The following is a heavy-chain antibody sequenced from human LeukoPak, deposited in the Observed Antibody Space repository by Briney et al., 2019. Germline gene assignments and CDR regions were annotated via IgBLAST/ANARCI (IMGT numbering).Heavy chain of an antibody. D-gene: IGHD4-17*01. CDR2: IYYSGST. CDR1: GGSISSSNYY. CDR3: ARRAVTYYFDY. V-gene: IGHV4-39*01. Sequence: PSETLSLTCTVSGGSISSSNYYWGWIRQPPGKGLEWIGSIYYSGSTYFYPSLKSRVTISVDTSKNQFSLKLTSVTAADTAVYYCARRAVTYYFDYWGQGTLVTVSS. J-gene: IGHJ4*02.